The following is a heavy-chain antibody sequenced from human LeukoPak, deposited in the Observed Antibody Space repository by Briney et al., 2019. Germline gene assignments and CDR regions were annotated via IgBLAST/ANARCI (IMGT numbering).Heavy chain of an antibody. CDR3: ARDRQQLVRGDYFDY. CDR2: IYTSGST. Sequence: PSETLSLTCTVSGGSISSGSYYWSWFRQPAGKGLEWIGRIYTSGSTNYNPSLKSRVTISVDTSKNQFSLKLSSVTAADTAVYYCARDRQQLVRGDYFDYWGQGTLATVSS. J-gene: IGHJ4*02. CDR1: GGSISSGSYY. D-gene: IGHD6-13*01. V-gene: IGHV4-61*02.